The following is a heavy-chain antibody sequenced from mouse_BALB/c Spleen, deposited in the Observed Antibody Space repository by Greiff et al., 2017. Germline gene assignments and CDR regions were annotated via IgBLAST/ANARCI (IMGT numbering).Heavy chain of an antibody. D-gene: IGHD1-1*01. V-gene: IGHV5-6-3*01. J-gene: IGHJ2*01. CDR2: INSNGGST. CDR1: GFTFSSYG. CDR3: ARVLLSYFDY. Sequence: EVKLMESGGGLVQPGGSLKLSCAASGFTFSSYGMSWVRQTPDKRLELVATINSNGGSTYYPDSVKGRFTISRDNAKNTLYLQMSSLKSEDTAMYYCARVLLSYFDYWGQGTTLTVSS.